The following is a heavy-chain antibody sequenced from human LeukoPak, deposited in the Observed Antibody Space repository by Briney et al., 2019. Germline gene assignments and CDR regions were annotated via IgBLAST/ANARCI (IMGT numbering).Heavy chain of an antibody. CDR2: IYYSGST. D-gene: IGHD3-22*01. Sequence: KPSGTLSLTCTVSGGSISSYYWSWIRQPPGKGLEWIGYIYYSGSTNYNPSLKSRVAISVDTSKNQFSLKLSSVTAADTAVYYCARHWTEDSSGYYPFDIWGQGTMVTVSS. V-gene: IGHV4-59*08. CDR1: GGSISSYY. CDR3: ARHWTEDSSGYYPFDI. J-gene: IGHJ3*02.